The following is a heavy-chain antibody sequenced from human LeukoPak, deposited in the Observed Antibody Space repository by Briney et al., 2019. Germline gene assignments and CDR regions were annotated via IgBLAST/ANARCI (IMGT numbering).Heavy chain of an antibody. Sequence: GGSLRLSCAASGFTFSSYAMHWVRQAPGKGLEWVAVISYDGSNKYYADSVKGRFTISRDNSKNTLYLQMNSLRAEDTAVYYCARDETIGSFAYWGQGTLVTVSS. CDR1: GFTFSSYA. V-gene: IGHV3-30*01. D-gene: IGHD1-26*01. CDR3: ARDETIGSFAY. CDR2: ISYDGSNK. J-gene: IGHJ4*02.